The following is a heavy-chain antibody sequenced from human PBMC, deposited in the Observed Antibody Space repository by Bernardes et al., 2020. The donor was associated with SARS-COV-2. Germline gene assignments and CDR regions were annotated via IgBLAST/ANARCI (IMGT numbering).Heavy chain of an antibody. J-gene: IGHJ6*02. CDR3: AGGASLAVEAGYGMDV. Sequence: SLRLSCAASGFTFSSYGMHWVRQAPGKGLEWVAVIWYDGSNKYYADSVKGRFTISRDNSKNTLYLQMNSLRAEDTAVYYCAGGASLAVEAGYGMDVWGQGTTVTVSS. CDR2: IWYDGSNK. D-gene: IGHD3-16*01. CDR1: GFTFSSYG. V-gene: IGHV3-33*08.